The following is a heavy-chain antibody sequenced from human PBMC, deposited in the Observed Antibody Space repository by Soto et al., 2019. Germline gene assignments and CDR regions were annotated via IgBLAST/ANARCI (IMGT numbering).Heavy chain of an antibody. CDR1: GGSISSGDYY. J-gene: IGHJ4*02. Sequence: PSETLSLTCTVSGGSISSGDYYWSWIRQPPGKGLEWIGYIYYSGSTYYNPSLKSRVTISVDTSKNQFSLKLSSVTAADTAVYYCDRVSNYYDSSGFFDYWGQGTLVTVSS. D-gene: IGHD3-22*01. V-gene: IGHV4-30-4*01. CDR3: DRVSNYYDSSGFFDY. CDR2: IYYSGST.